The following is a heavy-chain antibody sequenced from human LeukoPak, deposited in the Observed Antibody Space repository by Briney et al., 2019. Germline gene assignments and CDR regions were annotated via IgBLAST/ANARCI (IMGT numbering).Heavy chain of an antibody. V-gene: IGHV4-59*08. CDR2: IYYSGST. D-gene: IGHD6-13*01. J-gene: IGHJ4*02. CDR1: GGSISSYY. Sequence: SETLSLTCTVSGGSISSYYWSWIRQPPGKGLEWIGYIYYSGSTNYNPSLKSRVTISVDTSKNQFSLKLSSVTAADTAVYYCAWLYSSSWYGNFDYWGQGTLVTVSS. CDR3: AWLYSSSWYGNFDY.